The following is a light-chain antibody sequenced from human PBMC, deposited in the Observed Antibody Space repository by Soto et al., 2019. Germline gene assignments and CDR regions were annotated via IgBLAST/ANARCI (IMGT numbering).Light chain of an antibody. CDR2: KAS. CDR1: QSMSSW. V-gene: IGKV1-5*03. CDR3: QQYNSYWT. Sequence: DIQMTQSPSTLSASVGDRVTITCRASQSMSSWLAWYQQKPGKAPKLLIYKASSLESGVPSRFSGSGSGTEFTLTISSLQPDDFATYYCQQYNSYWTFGQGTRWIS. J-gene: IGKJ1*01.